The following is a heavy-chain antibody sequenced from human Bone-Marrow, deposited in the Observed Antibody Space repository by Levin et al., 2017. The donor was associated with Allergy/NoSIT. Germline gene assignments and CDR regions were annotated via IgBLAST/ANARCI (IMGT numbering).Heavy chain of an antibody. V-gene: IGHV3-30-3*01. D-gene: IGHD2-2*01. J-gene: IGHJ6*02. Sequence: GESLKISCAASGFTFSSYAMHWVRQAPGKGLEWVAVISYDGSNKYYADSVKGRFTISRDNSKNTLYLQMNSLRAEDTAVYYCARDRDPDIVVVPAALVATINYGMDVWGQGTTVTVSS. CDR2: ISYDGSNK. CDR3: ARDRDPDIVVVPAALVATINYGMDV. CDR1: GFTFSSYA.